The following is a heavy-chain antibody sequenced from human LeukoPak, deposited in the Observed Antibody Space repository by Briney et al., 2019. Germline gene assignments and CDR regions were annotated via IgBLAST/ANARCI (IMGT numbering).Heavy chain of an antibody. CDR2: IKQDGSER. CDR3: ARALDS. V-gene: IGHV3-7*03. J-gene: IGHJ4*02. Sequence: PGGSLRLSCATSGFTFSDYWMHWVRQAPGRGLEWVTNIKQDGSERYYVDSVKGRFTISRDNAKNSLYLQMNSLRAEDTAVYYCARALDSWGQGTLVTVSS. CDR1: GFTFSDYW.